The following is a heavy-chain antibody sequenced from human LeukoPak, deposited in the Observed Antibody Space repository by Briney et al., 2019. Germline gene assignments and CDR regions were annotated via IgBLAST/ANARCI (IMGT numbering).Heavy chain of an antibody. CDR1: GYTFTSSD. V-gene: IGHV1-8*01. CDR3: ARSPVEELCFDY. D-gene: IGHD1-26*01. Sequence: GASVKVSCTASGYTFTSSDINWVRQATGQGLEWMGWMNPNSGDTGYAQKFQGRVTMTRNTSISTAYMELSSLRSEDTGVYYCARSPVEELCFDYWGQGTLVTVSS. CDR2: MNPNSGDT. J-gene: IGHJ4*02.